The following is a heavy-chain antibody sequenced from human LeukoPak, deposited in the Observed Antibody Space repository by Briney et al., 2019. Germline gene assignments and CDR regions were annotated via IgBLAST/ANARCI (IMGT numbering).Heavy chain of an antibody. D-gene: IGHD3-10*01. V-gene: IGHV1-2*02. CDR3: ARDFAYHGSGSYSYYFDY. J-gene: IGHJ4*02. CDR2: ISPNSGGT. CDR1: GYTFTDYY. Sequence: GASVKVSCKASGYTFTDYYMHWVRQAPGQGLEWMGWISPNSGGTNYAQKFQGRVTMTRDTSISTAYMELSRLRSDDTAVYYCARDFAYHGSGSYSYYFDYWGQGTLVTVSS.